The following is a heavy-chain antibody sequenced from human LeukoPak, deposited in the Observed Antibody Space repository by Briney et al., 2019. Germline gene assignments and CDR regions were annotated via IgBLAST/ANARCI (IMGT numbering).Heavy chain of an antibody. CDR2: IYSGGTT. CDR3: ASPPYYYGSGTYGE. Sequence: PGGSLRLSCAASGFTVSSNYMSWVRQAPGKGLEWVSVIYSGGTTYYADSVKSRFTISRDNSKNTLYLQMNSLRAEDTAVYYCASPPYYYGSGTYGEWGQGTLVTVSS. J-gene: IGHJ4*02. D-gene: IGHD3-10*01. V-gene: IGHV3-53*01. CDR1: GFTVSSNY.